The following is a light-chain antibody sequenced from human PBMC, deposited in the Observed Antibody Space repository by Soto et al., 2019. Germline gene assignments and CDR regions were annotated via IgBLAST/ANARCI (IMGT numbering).Light chain of an antibody. J-gene: IGKJ1*01. Sequence: EMVLTQSPATLSLSPGERATLSCRASQSVSSYLAWYQQKPGQAPRLLIYDASNRATGIPARFSGSGSGTDFTLTISSLEPEDSAVYYCQQRSNWPWTFGQGTKVEIK. CDR2: DAS. CDR1: QSVSSY. CDR3: QQRSNWPWT. V-gene: IGKV3-11*01.